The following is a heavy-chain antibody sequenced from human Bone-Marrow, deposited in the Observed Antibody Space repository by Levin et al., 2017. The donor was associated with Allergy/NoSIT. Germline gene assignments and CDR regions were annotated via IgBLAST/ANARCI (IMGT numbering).Heavy chain of an antibody. D-gene: IGHD3/OR15-3a*01. Sequence: PGGSLRLSCAASGFTFSSYAMHWVRQAPGKGLEWVSTMTGSGNDIYYADSVKGRFTISRDNPESTVYLQMSSLRAEDTAIYYCAKGLMTFTDYYYGMDVWGQGTAVTVTS. CDR1: GFTFSSYA. CDR2: MTGSGNDI. V-gene: IGHV3-23*01. J-gene: IGHJ6*02. CDR3: AKGLMTFTDYYYGMDV.